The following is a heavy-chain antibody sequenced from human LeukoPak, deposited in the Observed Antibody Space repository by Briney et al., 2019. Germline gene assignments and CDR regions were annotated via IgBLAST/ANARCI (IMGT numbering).Heavy chain of an antibody. CDR3: ARYSAHCSGGSCYNWFDP. CDR1: GFTFSSYS. D-gene: IGHD2-15*01. J-gene: IGHJ5*02. CDR2: ISSSSSTI. V-gene: IGHV3-48*01. Sequence: GGSLRLSCAASGFTFSSYSMNWVRQAPGKGLEWVSYISSSSSTIYYADSVKGRFTISRDNAKNSLYLQMNSLSAEDTAVSSCARYSAHCSGGSCYNWFDPWGQGTLVTVSS.